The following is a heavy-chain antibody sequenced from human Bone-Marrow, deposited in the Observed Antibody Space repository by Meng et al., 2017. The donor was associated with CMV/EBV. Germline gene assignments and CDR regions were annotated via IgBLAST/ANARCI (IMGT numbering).Heavy chain of an antibody. CDR2: IYYSGST. Sequence: SETLSLTCTVSGGSVSSGSYYWGWIRQPPGKGLEWIGSIYYSGSTYYNPSLKSRVTISVDTSKNQFSLKLSAVTAADTAVYYCDSIAAAGTGGYYYYGMDVWGQGTTVTVSS. CDR1: GGSVSSGSYY. CDR3: DSIAAAGTGGYYYYGMDV. V-gene: IGHV4-39*07. J-gene: IGHJ6*02. D-gene: IGHD6-13*01.